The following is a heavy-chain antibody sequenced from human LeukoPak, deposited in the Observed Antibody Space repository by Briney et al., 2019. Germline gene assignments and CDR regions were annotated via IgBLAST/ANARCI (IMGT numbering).Heavy chain of an antibody. CDR1: GWSFSGYY. V-gene: IGHV4-34*01. CDR2: INHSGST. CDR3: ARGVAAAGLPYYYYYMDV. Sequence: PSETLTLTCAVYGWSFSGYYWSWIRQPPGKGLEWIGAINHSGSTNYNPSLKSRVTISVDTSKNQFSLKLSSVTAADTAVYYCARGVAAAGLPYYYYYMDVWGKGTTVTVSS. J-gene: IGHJ6*03. D-gene: IGHD6-13*01.